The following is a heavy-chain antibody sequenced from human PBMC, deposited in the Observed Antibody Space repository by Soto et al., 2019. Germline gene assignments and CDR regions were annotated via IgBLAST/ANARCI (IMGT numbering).Heavy chain of an antibody. V-gene: IGHV4-4*07. J-gene: IGHJ5*02. CDR2: IYATGTT. CDR1: GASISGFY. D-gene: IGHD1-1*01. CDR3: VRDGTKTLRDWFDP. Sequence: SETLSLTCTVSGASISGFYWSWIRKSAGKRLEWIGRIYATGTTDYNPSLKSRVMMSVDTSKKQFSLKLRSVTAADTAVYYCVRDGTKTLRDWFDPWGQGISVTVSS.